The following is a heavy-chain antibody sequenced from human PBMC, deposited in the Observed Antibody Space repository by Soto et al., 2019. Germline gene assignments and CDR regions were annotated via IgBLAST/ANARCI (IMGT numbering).Heavy chain of an antibody. D-gene: IGHD4-4*01. CDR3: AREHGGLLWYGSNYNEFDY. J-gene: IGHJ4*02. CDR1: GFTFSSYA. CDR2: ISYDGSNK. Sequence: QVQLVESGGGVVQPGRSLRLSCAASGFTFSSYAMHWVRQAPGKGLEWVAVISYDGSNKYYADSVKGRFTISRDNSKNTLYLQMNSLRAEDTAVYYCAREHGGLLWYGSNYNEFDYWGQGTLVTVSS. V-gene: IGHV3-30-3*01.